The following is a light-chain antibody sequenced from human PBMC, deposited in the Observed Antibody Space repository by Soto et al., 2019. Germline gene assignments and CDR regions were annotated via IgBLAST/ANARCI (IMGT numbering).Light chain of an antibody. Sequence: EIGFTQSPSTLSLSPGERATLSCRASQSVSSYLAWYQQKPGQAPRLLIYDASNRATGVPARFSGSGSGTEFTLTISSLQPDDFATYYCQQYNSYLITFGQGTRLEIK. J-gene: IGKJ5*01. CDR2: DAS. CDR1: QSVSSY. V-gene: IGKV3-11*01. CDR3: QQYNSYLIT.